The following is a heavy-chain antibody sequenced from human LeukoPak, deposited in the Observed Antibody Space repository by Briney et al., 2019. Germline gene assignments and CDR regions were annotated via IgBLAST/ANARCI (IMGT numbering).Heavy chain of an antibody. D-gene: IGHD3-9*01. V-gene: IGHV3-23*01. CDR2: ISGSGGST. CDR3: AKDPGNYDILTGDFDY. Sequence: GGSLRLSCAASGFTFSSYAMSWVRQAPGKGLEWVSAISGSGGSTYYADSVKGRFTISSDNSKNTLYLQMNSLRAEDTAVYYCAKDPGNYDILTGDFDYWGQGTLVTVSS. J-gene: IGHJ4*02. CDR1: GFTFSSYA.